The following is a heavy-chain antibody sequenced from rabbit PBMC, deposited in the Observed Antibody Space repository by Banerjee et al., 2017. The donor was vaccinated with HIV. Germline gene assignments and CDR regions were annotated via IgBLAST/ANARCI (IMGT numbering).Heavy chain of an antibody. CDR3: ARGTNAAVDGVKL. CDR2: IYTGNGDT. D-gene: IGHD2-1*01. Sequence: QEQLVESGGGLVQPEGSLTLTCTASGFSFSSSYWIYWVRQAPGKGPEWIACIYTGNGDTYYASWAKGRVTISKTSSTAVTLQMPSLTVADTATYFCARGTNAAVDGVKLWGPGTLVTVS. V-gene: IGHV1S45*01. J-gene: IGHJ6*01. CDR1: GFSFSSSYW.